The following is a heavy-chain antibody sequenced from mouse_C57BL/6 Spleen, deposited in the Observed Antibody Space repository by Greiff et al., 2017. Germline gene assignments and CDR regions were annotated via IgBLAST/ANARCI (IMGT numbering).Heavy chain of an antibody. CDR1: GYTFTSYW. CDR3: VYYCGSSSFAY. J-gene: IGHJ3*01. CDR2: IDPADSYT. Sequence: VQLKQPGAELVKPGASVKLSCKASGYTFTSYWMQWVKQRPGQGLEWIGEIDPADSYTNYNQKFKGKATLTVDTSSSTAYMQLSSLTSEDSAVYYCVYYCGSSSFAYWGQGTLVTVSA. D-gene: IGHD1-1*01. V-gene: IGHV1-50*01.